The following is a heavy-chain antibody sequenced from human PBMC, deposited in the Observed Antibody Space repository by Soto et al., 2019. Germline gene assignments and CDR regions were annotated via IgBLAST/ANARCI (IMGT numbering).Heavy chain of an antibody. CDR1: VGSIDSYY. Sequence: PSETLSLTCTVSVGSIDSYYWRWVRQPPGKGLEWLGYIYYSGSTNYNPSLKSRGTISLDTSEKKFSLNLRSVTAADTAVYYCARGVSSFDLWGQGTLVTVSS. D-gene: IGHD3-10*01. CDR2: IYYSGST. CDR3: ARGVSSFDL. V-gene: IGHV4-59*01. J-gene: IGHJ5*01.